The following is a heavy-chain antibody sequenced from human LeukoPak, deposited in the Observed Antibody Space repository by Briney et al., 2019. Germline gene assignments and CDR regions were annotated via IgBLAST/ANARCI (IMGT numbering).Heavy chain of an antibody. CDR3: ARWGGNSYGYYFAY. D-gene: IGHD5-18*01. J-gene: IGHJ4*02. CDR2: SFYSGSN. V-gene: IGHV4-59*01. CDR1: GGPISGYY. Sequence: SETLSLTCTVSGGPISGYYWSWIRQPPGKGLEWIGYSFYSGSNNYNPSLKSRVAISVDISKSQFSLKVTSVTAADTAVYYCARWGGNSYGYYFAYWGQGALVTVSS.